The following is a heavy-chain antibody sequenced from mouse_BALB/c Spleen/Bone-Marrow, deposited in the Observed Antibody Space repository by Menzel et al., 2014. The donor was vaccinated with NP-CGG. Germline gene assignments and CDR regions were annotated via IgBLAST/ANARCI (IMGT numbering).Heavy chain of an antibody. J-gene: IGHJ2*01. Sequence: EVHLVESGGGLVQPGGSLKLSCAASGFDFSRHWMSWVRQAPGKGLQWIGEINPESRTINYAPSLKAKFIISRDNAKNTLYLQMSKVRSDDTALYYCARGNYYGNLDYWGQGTTLTVSS. CDR2: INPESRTI. CDR1: GFDFSRHW. V-gene: IGHV4-1*02. CDR3: ARGNYYGNLDY. D-gene: IGHD2-1*01.